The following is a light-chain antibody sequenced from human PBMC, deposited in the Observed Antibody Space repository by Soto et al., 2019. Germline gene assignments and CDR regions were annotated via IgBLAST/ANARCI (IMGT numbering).Light chain of an antibody. Sequence: SVLTQPPSVSGAPGQRVTLSCTGSSSNIGAGYPVHWYQQLPGTAPKLLVAGNRPSGVPDRFSVSKSGASASLAITGLQAEDEADYYCQSYDSSLSRRWVFGGGTQLTVL. CDR3: QSYDSSLSRRWV. CDR1: SSNIGAGYP. V-gene: IGLV1-40*01. J-gene: IGLJ3*02. CDR2: G.